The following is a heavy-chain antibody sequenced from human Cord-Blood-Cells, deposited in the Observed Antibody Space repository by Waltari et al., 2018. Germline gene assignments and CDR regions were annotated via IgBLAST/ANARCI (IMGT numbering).Heavy chain of an antibody. CDR2: IYYSGST. CDR1: GGSISSSSYY. D-gene: IGHD6-6*01. V-gene: IGHV4-39*01. CDR3: ARHEREGQLVNFDY. J-gene: IGHJ4*02. Sequence: QLQLQESGPGLVKPSETLSLTCTVSGGSISSSSYYWGWIRQPPGKGLEWIGSIYYSGSTYYNPSLKSRVTISVDTSKNQFSLKLSSGTAADTAVYYCARHEREGQLVNFDYWGQGTLVTVSS.